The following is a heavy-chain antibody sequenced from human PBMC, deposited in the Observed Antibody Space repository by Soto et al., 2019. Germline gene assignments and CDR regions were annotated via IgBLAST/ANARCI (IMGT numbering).Heavy chain of an antibody. D-gene: IGHD1-1*01. CDR1: GGPIRSSSHY. J-gene: IGHJ4*02. V-gene: IGHV4-39*02. CDR3: AREGGYVDY. Sequence: SETLSLTCTVSGGPIRSSSHYWGWIRQSPGTGLEWIGSIDEGGDSYYNPSLKGRVTIFVDTSKNQFSLKLISVTGADSAIYYCAREGGYVDYWGQGTLVTVSS. CDR2: IDEGGDS.